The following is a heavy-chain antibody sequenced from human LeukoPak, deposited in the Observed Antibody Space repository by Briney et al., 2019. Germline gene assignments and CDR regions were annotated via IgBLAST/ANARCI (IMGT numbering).Heavy chain of an antibody. CDR1: GGSFSGYY. Sequence: SETLSLTCAVYGGSFSGYYWSWIRQPPGKGLEWIGEINHSGSTNYNPSLKSRVTISVDTSKNQFSLKLSSVTAADTAVYYCARESGAAAVDYWGQGTLVTVSS. V-gene: IGHV4-34*01. CDR2: INHSGST. D-gene: IGHD6-13*01. CDR3: ARESGAAAVDY. J-gene: IGHJ4*02.